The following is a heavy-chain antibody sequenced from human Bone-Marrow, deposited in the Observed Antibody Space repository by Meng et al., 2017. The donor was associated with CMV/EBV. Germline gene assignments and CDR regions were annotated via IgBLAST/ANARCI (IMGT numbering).Heavy chain of an antibody. Sequence: GESLKISCAASGLSFSSYTMNWVRQAPGKGLEWVSSISGSSSYIYYADSVKGRFTISRDNAKNSLYLQMNSLRAEDTAVYYCARDTSGSKYYDFWSGYNFDYWGQRTLVTVSS. CDR3: ARDTSGSKYYDFWSGYNFDY. D-gene: IGHD3-3*01. V-gene: IGHV3-21*01. CDR1: GLSFSSYT. CDR2: ISGSSSYI. J-gene: IGHJ4*02.